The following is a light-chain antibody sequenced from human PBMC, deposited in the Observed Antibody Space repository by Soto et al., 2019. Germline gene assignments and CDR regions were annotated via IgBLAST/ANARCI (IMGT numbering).Light chain of an antibody. CDR2: GNS. V-gene: IGLV1-40*01. J-gene: IGLJ2*01. CDR3: QSYDSSRSGVV. CDR1: SSNIGAGYD. Sequence: QSVLTQPPSVSGAPGQRVTISSTGSSSNIGAGYDVHWYQQLPGTAPKLLIYGNSNRPSGVPDRFSGSKSGTSASLAITGLQADDEADYYCQSYDSSRSGVVFGGGTKVTVL.